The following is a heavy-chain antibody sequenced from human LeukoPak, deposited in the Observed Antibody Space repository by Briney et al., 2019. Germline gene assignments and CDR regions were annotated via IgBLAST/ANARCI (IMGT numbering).Heavy chain of an antibody. CDR3: AKGGYSSGWRNYFDY. CDR1: GFTFCSYG. V-gene: IGHV3-30*18. D-gene: IGHD6-19*01. Sequence: GGSLRLSCAASGFTFCSYGMHWVRQAPGKGLEWVAVISYDGSNKYYADPVKGRLTISRDNSKNTLYLQMNSLRAEDTAVYYCAKGGYSSGWRNYFDYWGQGTLVTVSS. J-gene: IGHJ4*02. CDR2: ISYDGSNK.